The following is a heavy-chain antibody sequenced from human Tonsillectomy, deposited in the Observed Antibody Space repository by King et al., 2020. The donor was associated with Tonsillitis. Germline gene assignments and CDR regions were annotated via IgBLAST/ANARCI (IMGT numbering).Heavy chain of an antibody. CDR1: GFTFSSYG. CDR3: AKDRYGSGSYLDY. CDR2: ISYDGSNT. Sequence: VQLVESGGGVVQPGRSLRLSCAASGFTFSSYGMHWVRQAPGKGLEWVAVISYDGSNTYDADSVKGRFTISRDNSKNTLYLQMNSLRAEDTAVYYCAKDRYGSGSYLDYRGQGTLVTVSS. J-gene: IGHJ4*02. V-gene: IGHV3-30*18. D-gene: IGHD3-10*01.